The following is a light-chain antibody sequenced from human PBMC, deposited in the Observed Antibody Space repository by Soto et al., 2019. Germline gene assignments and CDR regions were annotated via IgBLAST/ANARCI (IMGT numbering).Light chain of an antibody. Sequence: ELVVTQSPATLSVSPGERATLSCRASQSVSSNLAWYQQKHGRAPRLLIYGASSRATGIPDRFSGSGSGTDLTLTISRLEPEDCEVYYGQQYGSSPWTFGQGTKVDIK. CDR1: QSVSSN. CDR2: GAS. V-gene: IGKV3-20*01. CDR3: QQYGSSPWT. J-gene: IGKJ1*01.